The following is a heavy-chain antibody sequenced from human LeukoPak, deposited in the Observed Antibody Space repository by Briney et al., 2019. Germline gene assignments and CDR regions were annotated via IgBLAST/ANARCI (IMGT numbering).Heavy chain of an antibody. Sequence: GGSLRLSCAASGFTFSSYWMHWVRQVPEKRLVWVSRINSDGSSINYADSVKGRFTISRDNAKNTLYLQMDSLRAGDTAVYYCARGYYPDFWGQGTLVIVSS. CDR1: GFTFSSYW. V-gene: IGHV3-74*01. J-gene: IGHJ4*02. CDR2: INSDGSSI. CDR3: ARGYYPDF. D-gene: IGHD3-10*01.